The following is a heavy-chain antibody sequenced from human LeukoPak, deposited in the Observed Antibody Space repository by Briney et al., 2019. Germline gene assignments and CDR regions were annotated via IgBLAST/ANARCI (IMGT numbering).Heavy chain of an antibody. Sequence: GRSLRLSCAASGFTFSSYAMHWVRQAPGKGLEWVAVISYDGSNKYYADSVKGRFTISRDNSKNTLYLQMNSLRAEDTAVYYCARGASSSWYPFYYYYYMDVWGKGTTVTVSS. D-gene: IGHD6-13*01. CDR3: ARGASSSWYPFYYYYYMDV. CDR1: GFTFSSYA. CDR2: ISYDGSNK. V-gene: IGHV3-30*04. J-gene: IGHJ6*03.